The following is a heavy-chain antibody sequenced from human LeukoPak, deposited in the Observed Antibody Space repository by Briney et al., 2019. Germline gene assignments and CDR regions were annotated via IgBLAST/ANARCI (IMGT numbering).Heavy chain of an antibody. CDR2: IIPIFGTA. CDR1: GGTFSSYA. Sequence: GSSVKVSCKASGGTFSSYAISWVRQAPGQGLEWMGGIIPIFGTANYAQKFQGRVTITTDESTSTAYMELSSLRSEDTAVYYCAGGMVEYSSSSAAFDIWGQGTMVTVSS. D-gene: IGHD6-6*01. J-gene: IGHJ3*02. V-gene: IGHV1-69*05. CDR3: AGGMVEYSSSSAAFDI.